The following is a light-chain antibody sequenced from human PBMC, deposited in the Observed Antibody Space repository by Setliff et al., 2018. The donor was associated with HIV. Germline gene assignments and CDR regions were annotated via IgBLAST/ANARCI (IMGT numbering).Light chain of an antibody. CDR1: SSDVGGYNY. CDR2: EVS. Sequence: QSALTQPASVSGSPGQSITMSCTGTSSDVGGYNYVSWYQQHPGKAPKLIIYEVSNRPSGVSNRFSGSKSGNTASLTISGLQAEDEADYYCSSYTNSNSYVFGTGTKV. J-gene: IGLJ1*01. V-gene: IGLV2-14*01. CDR3: SSYTNSNSYV.